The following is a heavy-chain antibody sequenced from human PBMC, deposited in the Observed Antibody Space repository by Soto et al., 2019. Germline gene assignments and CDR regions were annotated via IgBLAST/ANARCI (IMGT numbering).Heavy chain of an antibody. CDR2: IYFSGKT. D-gene: IGHD2-21*01. J-gene: IGHJ6*02. CDR3: SRDSPPPPCFSFYGMDV. Sequence: WTWIRQRPGEGLEWIGYIYFSGKTYYNPSLRSRITISLDTSKNQFSLKLTSMTAADTAVYYCSRDSPPPPCFSFYGMDVWGQGTTVTVSS. V-gene: IGHV4-31*02.